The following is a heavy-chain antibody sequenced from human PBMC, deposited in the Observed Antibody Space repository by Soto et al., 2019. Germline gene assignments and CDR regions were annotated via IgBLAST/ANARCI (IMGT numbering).Heavy chain of an antibody. CDR2: ISGSGGST. J-gene: IGHJ6*03. CDR3: TNHLMTVAGPAANLVGYYLKD. Sequence: GGSLRLSCAASGFTFSSYAMSWVRQAPGKGLEWVSAISGSGGSTYYADSVKGRFTISRDNSKNTLYLQMNSLRAEDTAVYYCTNHLMTVAGPAANLVGYYLKDWGNGTTV. D-gene: IGHD2-2*01. V-gene: IGHV3-23*01. CDR1: GFTFSSYA.